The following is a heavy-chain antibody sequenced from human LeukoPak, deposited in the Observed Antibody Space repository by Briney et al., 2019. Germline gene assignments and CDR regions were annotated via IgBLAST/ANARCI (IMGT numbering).Heavy chain of an antibody. V-gene: IGHV1-2*02. Sequence: ASVKVSCKASGYTFTGYYMHWVRQAPGQGLEWMGWINPNSGGTNYAQKFQGRVTITADKSTSTAYMELSSLRSEDTAVYYCARAADCSSTSCYVTDYYYYMDVWGKGTTVTVSS. CDR1: GYTFTGYY. D-gene: IGHD2-2*01. CDR3: ARAADCSSTSCYVTDYYYYMDV. J-gene: IGHJ6*03. CDR2: INPNSGGT.